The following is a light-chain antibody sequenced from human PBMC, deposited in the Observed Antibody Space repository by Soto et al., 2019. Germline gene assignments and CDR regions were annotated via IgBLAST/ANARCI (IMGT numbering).Light chain of an antibody. Sequence: DIQMTQSPSSLSASVGNRVTITCRASQSISTYLNWYQKKPGKAPNLLIYDAYRLQSGVTSRFSGSGGGTDFTLSISSVQPEDFATYFCQQSYMDPITFGQGTRLDIK. CDR2: DAY. J-gene: IGKJ5*01. CDR3: QQSYMDPIT. CDR1: QSISTY. V-gene: IGKV1-39*01.